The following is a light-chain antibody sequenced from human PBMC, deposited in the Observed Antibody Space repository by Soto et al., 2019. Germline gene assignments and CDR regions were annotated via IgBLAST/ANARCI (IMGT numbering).Light chain of an antibody. J-gene: IGKJ3*01. CDR3: QQANSFPQY. Sequence: QMTQSPSFLSSSLGDKVTIPCRASQAISSWLAWYQQKPGKAPKLLIYAASSFQSGVPSRFSGSGSGTDFTLTISSLQPEDFATYYCQQANSFPQYFGPGTKVDIK. CDR2: AAS. CDR1: QAISSW. V-gene: IGKV1-12*01.